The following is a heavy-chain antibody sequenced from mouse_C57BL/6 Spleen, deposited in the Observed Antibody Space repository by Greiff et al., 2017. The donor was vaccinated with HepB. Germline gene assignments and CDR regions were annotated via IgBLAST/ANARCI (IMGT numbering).Heavy chain of an antibody. CDR1: GYTFTSYG. J-gene: IGHJ4*01. D-gene: IGHD1-1*01. CDR2: IYPRSGNT. Sequence: QVHVKQSGAELARPGASVKLSCKASGYTFTSYGISWVKQRTGQGLEWIGEIYPRSGNTYYNEKFKGKATLTADKSSSTAYMELRSLTSEDSAVYFCAREVITTVEEYYYAMDYWGQGTSVTVSS. CDR3: AREVITTVEEYYYAMDY. V-gene: IGHV1-81*01.